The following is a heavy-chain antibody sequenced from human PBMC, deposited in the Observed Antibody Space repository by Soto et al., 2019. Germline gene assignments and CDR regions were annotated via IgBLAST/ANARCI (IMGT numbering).Heavy chain of an antibody. CDR3: TRGDGDYVLDY. CDR2: IRSKANNYAT. Sequence: EVQLVESGGGLVQPGESLKLSCAVSGFTFSGSAMHWVRQASGKGMEWVGRIRSKANNYATAYAASVKGRFTISRDDSKNTAYLQMNSLKSEGTAVYYCTRGDGDYVLDYWGQGTLVTVSS. J-gene: IGHJ4*02. V-gene: IGHV3-73*01. CDR1: GFTFSGSA. D-gene: IGHD4-17*01.